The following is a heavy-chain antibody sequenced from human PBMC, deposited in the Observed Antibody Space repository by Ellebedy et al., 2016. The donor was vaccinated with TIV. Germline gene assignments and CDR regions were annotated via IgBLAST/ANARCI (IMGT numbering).Heavy chain of an antibody. D-gene: IGHD1-26*01. Sequence: GESLKISCAASGIAVNRNYMTWVRQAPGKGLEWVAVLWNDGSKKYYADSVKGRFTISRDISKNTLYLQMNSLRAEDTAVYYCARARIEGGNWFDPWGQGTLVTVSS. CDR2: LWNDGSKK. CDR1: GIAVNRNY. V-gene: IGHV3-33*08. J-gene: IGHJ5*02. CDR3: ARARIEGGNWFDP.